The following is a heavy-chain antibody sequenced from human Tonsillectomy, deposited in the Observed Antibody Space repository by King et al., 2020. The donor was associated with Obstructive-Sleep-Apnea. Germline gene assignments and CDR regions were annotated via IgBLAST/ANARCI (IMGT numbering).Heavy chain of an antibody. V-gene: IGHV5-51*01. CDR1: GYSFTSYW. D-gene: IGHD3-22*01. Sequence: QLVQSGAEVKKPGESLKISCKGSGYSFTSYWIGWVRQMPGKGLEWMGIIYPGDSDTRYSPSFQGQVTISADKSISTAYLQWSSLKASDTAMYYCARHRYYYDSSGTSGGTFDYWGQGTLVTVSS. CDR3: ARHRYYYDSSGTSGGTFDY. CDR2: IYPGDSDT. J-gene: IGHJ4*02.